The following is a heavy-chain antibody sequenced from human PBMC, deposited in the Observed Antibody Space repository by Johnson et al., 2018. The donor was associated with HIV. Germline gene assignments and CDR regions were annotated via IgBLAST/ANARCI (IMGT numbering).Heavy chain of an antibody. J-gene: IGHJ3*02. CDR2: INSDGSST. CDR1: GFTFSSYW. CDR3: ERVLECGSVSYLPGSSCSFGAFDI. D-gene: IGHD1-26*01. V-gene: IGHV3-74*01. Sequence: VQLVESGGGLVQPGGSLRLSCAASGFTFSSYWMHWVRQAPGKGLVWVSRINSDGSSTSYADSVKGRFTISRDNAKNTLYLQMNILRAEDTAVYYCERVLECGSVSYLPGSSCSFGAFDIWGQGTMVPVSS.